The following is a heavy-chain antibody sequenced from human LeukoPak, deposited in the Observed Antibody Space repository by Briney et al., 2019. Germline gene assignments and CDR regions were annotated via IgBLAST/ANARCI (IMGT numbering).Heavy chain of an antibody. Sequence: SETLSLTCTVSGGSISSYYWSWIRQSPGKGLEYIGYIYSSGSTNYNPSLNSRVTISLDTSKNQFSLKLSSVTAADTAVYYCARDPGSQFDFWGQGALVTVSS. CDR1: GGSISSYY. D-gene: IGHD6-13*01. CDR3: ARDPGSQFDF. J-gene: IGHJ4*02. V-gene: IGHV4-59*01. CDR2: IYSSGST.